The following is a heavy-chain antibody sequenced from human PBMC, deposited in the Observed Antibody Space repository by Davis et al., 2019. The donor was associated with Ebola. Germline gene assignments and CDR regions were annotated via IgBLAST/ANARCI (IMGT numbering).Heavy chain of an antibody. CDR1: GYIFTSYW. CDR3: ASQTYYYYGMDV. Sequence: GGSLRPSCKGSGYIFTSYWISWVRQPPGKGLEGMGRIDPSDSYNNYSPSFQCHVTISADKSISTAYLQWSILKASDTAMYYCASQTYYYYGMDVWGQGTTVTVSS. CDR2: IDPSDSYN. J-gene: IGHJ6*02. V-gene: IGHV5-10-1*01.